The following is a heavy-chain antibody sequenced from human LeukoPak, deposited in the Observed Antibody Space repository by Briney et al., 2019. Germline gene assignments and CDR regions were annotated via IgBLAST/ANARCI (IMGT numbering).Heavy chain of an antibody. CDR1: GDSISSYY. D-gene: IGHD3-10*01. J-gene: IGHJ4*02. V-gene: IGHV4-59*01. CDR3: ARRRSLPTYLDS. Sequence: SETLSLTCTVSGDSISSYYWSWIRQPPGKGLEWIGYIYYSGSTNYNPSLKSRVTISVDSSKNHFSLKLNSVTAADTAVYYCARRRSLPTYLDSWGQGTLVTVSS. CDR2: IYYSGST.